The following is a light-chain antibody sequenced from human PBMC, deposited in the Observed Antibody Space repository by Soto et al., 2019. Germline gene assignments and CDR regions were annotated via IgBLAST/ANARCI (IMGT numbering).Light chain of an antibody. J-gene: IGKJ1*01. CDR1: QSLVHTDGNTH. CDR3: MQGTEFPTWT. V-gene: IGKV2-24*01. Sequence: DIVMTQTPLSSHVTLGQPASISCRSSQSLVHTDGNTHLTWLQQRPGQPPRLLIYAISKRFSWVPDSCSGCGAGTDFTLKISMVEAEDVGVYCCMQGTEFPTWTFGQGTKVEI. CDR2: AIS.